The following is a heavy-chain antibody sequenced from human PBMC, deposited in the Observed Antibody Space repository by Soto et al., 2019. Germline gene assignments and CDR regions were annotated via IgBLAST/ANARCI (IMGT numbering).Heavy chain of an antibody. J-gene: IGHJ3*02. Sequence: QITSNESGTTLVKHTRILTLTCTFSGFSLSTTGVGVGWIRQPPGKALEWLAFIYWDDDKRYSPSLKSRLTSPKDSSKSLVVLIMTNSDSIDPASYYCAHGLAHSGRNCDSGAFDIWREGTMVAVSA. CDR1: GFSLSTTGVG. CDR2: IYWDDDK. CDR3: AHGLAHSGRNCDSGAFDI. D-gene: IGHD1-1*01. V-gene: IGHV2-5*02.